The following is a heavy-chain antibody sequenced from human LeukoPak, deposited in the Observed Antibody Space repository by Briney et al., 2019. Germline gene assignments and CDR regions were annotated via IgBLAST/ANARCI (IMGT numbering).Heavy chain of an antibody. D-gene: IGHD3-22*01. CDR2: IIPILGIA. V-gene: IGHV1-69*04. J-gene: IGHJ1*01. CDR3: AREGPNYYDSSGYYSAEYFQH. Sequence: ASVKVPCKASGGTFSSYAISWVRQAPGQGLEWMGRIIPILGIANYAQKFQGRVTITADKSTSTAYMELSSLRSEDTAVYYCAREGPNYYDSSGYYSAEYFQHWGQGTLVTVSS. CDR1: GGTFSSYA.